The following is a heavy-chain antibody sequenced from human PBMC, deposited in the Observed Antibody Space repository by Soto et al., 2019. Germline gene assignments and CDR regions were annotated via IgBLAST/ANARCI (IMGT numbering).Heavy chain of an antibody. J-gene: IGHJ4*02. CDR1: GFSLSTSGVG. CDR2: IYWDDDK. CDR3: AHSRSGDSSGYYSLVFDY. Sequence: SGPTLVNPTQTLTLTCTFSGFSLSTSGVGVGWIRQPPGKALEWLALIYWDDDKRYSPSLKSRLTITKDTSKNQVVLTMTNMDPVDTATYYCAHSRSGDSSGYYSLVFDYWGQGTLVTVSS. V-gene: IGHV2-5*02. D-gene: IGHD3-22*01.